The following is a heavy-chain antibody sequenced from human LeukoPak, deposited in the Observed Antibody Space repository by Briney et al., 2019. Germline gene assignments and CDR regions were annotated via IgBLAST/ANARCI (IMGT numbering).Heavy chain of an antibody. J-gene: IGHJ4*02. Sequence: GGSLRLSCAASGFTFSSYWMSWVRQAPGKGLEWVANIKQDGSEKYYVDSVKGQFTISRDNAKNSLYLQMNSLRAEDTAVYYCARDGAMVRGVIIYYFDYWGQGTLVTVSS. V-gene: IGHV3-7*01. CDR1: GFTFSSYW. D-gene: IGHD3-10*01. CDR2: IKQDGSEK. CDR3: ARDGAMVRGVIIYYFDY.